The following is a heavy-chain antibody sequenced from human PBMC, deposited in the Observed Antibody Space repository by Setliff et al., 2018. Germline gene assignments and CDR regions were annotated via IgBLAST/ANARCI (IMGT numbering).Heavy chain of an antibody. D-gene: IGHD3-3*01. Sequence: SVKVSCKASGYTFTSYSITWVRQAPGRGLEWLGWISGYSGDTSYAQKFQDRXXLTTDTSTSTAYMEMRSLTSDYTAVYYCARVTGVTTFGVIMKDFEFWGQGTLVTVSS. CDR3: ARVTGVTTFGVIMKDFEF. CDR2: ISGYSGDT. CDR1: GYTFTSYS. V-gene: IGHV1-18*01. J-gene: IGHJ4*02.